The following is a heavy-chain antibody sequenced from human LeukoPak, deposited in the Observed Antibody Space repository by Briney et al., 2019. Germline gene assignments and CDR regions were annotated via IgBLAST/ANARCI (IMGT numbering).Heavy chain of an antibody. J-gene: IGHJ3*02. D-gene: IGHD3-22*01. V-gene: IGHV3-48*03. CDR2: IISSGSSI. Sequence: GGSLRLSCAAFGFTFSNYEMNWVRQAPGKGLEWFSYIISSGSSIYYADSVKGRFTISRDNAQNSLYLQMNSLRAEDTAVYYCARGGYDSRGYYFNAFDIWGQGTLVTVSS. CDR3: ARGGYDSRGYYFNAFDI. CDR1: GFTFSNYE.